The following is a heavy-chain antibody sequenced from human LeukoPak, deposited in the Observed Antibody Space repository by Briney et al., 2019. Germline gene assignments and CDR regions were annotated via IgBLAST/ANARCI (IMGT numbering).Heavy chain of an antibody. V-gene: IGHV4-39*01. D-gene: IGHD3-9*01. CDR2: INYGGSGST. J-gene: IGHJ5*02. Sequence: SETLSLTCTVSGGSISSSSYYWGWIRQPPGKGLEWIGNINYGGSGSTYYTPSLKSQVTISVDTSRSQFSLKLNSVTAADTAVYYCARLPTGYPNWFDPWGQGTLVTVSS. CDR3: ARLPTGYPNWFDP. CDR1: GGSISSSSYY.